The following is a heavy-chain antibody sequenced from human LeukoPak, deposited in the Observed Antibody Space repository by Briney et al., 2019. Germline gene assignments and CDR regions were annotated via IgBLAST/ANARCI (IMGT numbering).Heavy chain of an antibody. V-gene: IGHV3-23*01. CDR1: GFTFSSYA. Sequence: GGSLRLSCAASGFTFSSYAMSWVRQAPGKGLEWVSAVSSSDGSTNYADYVKGQFTISRDNSKNTVYLHMNNLRAEDTAVYYCAKEGRKTGNTYGYEFDSWGQGTLVTVSS. J-gene: IGHJ4*02. CDR2: VSSSDGST. CDR3: AKEGRKTGNTYGYEFDS. D-gene: IGHD5-18*01.